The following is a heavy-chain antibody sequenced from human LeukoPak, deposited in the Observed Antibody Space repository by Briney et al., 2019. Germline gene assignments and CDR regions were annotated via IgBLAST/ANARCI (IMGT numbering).Heavy chain of an antibody. Sequence: ASVKVSCKASGYTFTSYDINWVRQATGQGLEWMGWMNPNSGNTGYAQKFQGRVTMTRNTSISTAYMELSSLRSDDTAVYYCARDRQVGASSNYDYWGQGTLVTVSS. CDR3: ARDRQVGASSNYDY. CDR1: GYTFTSYD. J-gene: IGHJ4*02. CDR2: MNPNSGNT. D-gene: IGHD1-26*01. V-gene: IGHV1-8*01.